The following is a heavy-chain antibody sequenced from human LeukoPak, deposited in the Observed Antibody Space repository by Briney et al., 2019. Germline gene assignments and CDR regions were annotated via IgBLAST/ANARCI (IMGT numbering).Heavy chain of an antibody. CDR3: ARRDSYYYDSSGYYSWFDP. J-gene: IGHJ5*02. D-gene: IGHD3-22*01. CDR1: GFTFSSYS. CDR2: ISSSSSYI. Sequence: PGGSLRLSCAASGFTFSSYSMNWVRQAPGKGLEWVSSISSSSSYIYYADSVKGRFTISRDNAKNSLYLQMNSLSAEDTAVYYCARRDSYYYDSSGYYSWFDPWGQGTLVTVSS. V-gene: IGHV3-21*01.